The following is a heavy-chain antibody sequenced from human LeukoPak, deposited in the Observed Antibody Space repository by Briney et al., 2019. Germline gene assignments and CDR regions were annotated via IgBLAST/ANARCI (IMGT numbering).Heavy chain of an antibody. D-gene: IGHD3-10*01. Sequence: PSETLSLTCAVYGGSFIGYDWTWIRQPPGKGLEWIGEINHSGGTNYNPSLKSRVTISVDTSKNQFSLTLNSVTAADTAVYYCARDSRDYGSGSYWDVWGQGTPVTVSS. CDR3: ARDSRDYGSGSYWDV. V-gene: IGHV4-34*01. CDR1: GGSFIGYD. CDR2: INHSGGT. J-gene: IGHJ6*02.